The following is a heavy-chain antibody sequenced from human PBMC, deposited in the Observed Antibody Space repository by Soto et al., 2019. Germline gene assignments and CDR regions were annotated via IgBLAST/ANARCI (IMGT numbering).Heavy chain of an antibody. CDR3: VRDVGGGELLDY. V-gene: IGHV6-1*01. CDR1: GDSVSSNRAA. D-gene: IGHD1-26*01. J-gene: IGHJ4*02. CDR2: TYFRSKWYK. Sequence: PSPTLSLTCAISGDSVSSNRAAWNWIRQSPSRGLEWLGRTYFRSKWYKDYAISVKSRITINPDTSKNQFSLQLNSVTPEDTAVYYCVRDVGGGELLDYWGQGTLVTVSS.